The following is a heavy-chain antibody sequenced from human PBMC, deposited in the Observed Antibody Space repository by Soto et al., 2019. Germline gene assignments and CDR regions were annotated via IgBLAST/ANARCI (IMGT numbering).Heavy chain of an antibody. CDR2: ISAYNGNT. J-gene: IGHJ5*02. V-gene: IGHV1-18*04. CDR1: GYTFTSYG. D-gene: IGHD2-15*01. Sequence: ASVKVSCKASGYTFTSYGISWVRQAPGQGLEWMGWISAYNGNTNFAQKLQGRVTMTTDTSTSTAYMELRSLRSDDTAVYYCARYCSGGSCYHLNWFDPWGQGTLVTVSS. CDR3: ARYCSGGSCYHLNWFDP.